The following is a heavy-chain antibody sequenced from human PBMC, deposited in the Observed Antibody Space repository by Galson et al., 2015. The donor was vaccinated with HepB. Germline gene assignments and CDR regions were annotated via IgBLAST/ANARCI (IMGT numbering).Heavy chain of an antibody. Sequence: SVKVSCKASGGTFSSYAISWVRQAPGQGLEWMGGIIPILGIANYAQKFQGRVTITADKSTSTAYMELSSLRSEDTAVYYCARDLGCSSTSCNGPFDPWGQGTLVTVSS. D-gene: IGHD2-2*01. CDR1: GGTFSSYA. CDR2: IIPILGIA. CDR3: ARDLGCSSTSCNGPFDP. J-gene: IGHJ5*02. V-gene: IGHV1-69*10.